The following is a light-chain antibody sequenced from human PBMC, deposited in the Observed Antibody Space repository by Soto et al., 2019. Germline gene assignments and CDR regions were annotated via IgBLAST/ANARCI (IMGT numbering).Light chain of an antibody. Sequence: DIQMTQSPSSLSASVGDRVTITCRASQTISTYLNWFQQKPGKAPKLLFYTASSLQSGVPSRFSGSGSGTDFTLTISSLQPEDFATYYCQQSSSNLLTFGGGTKVDIK. CDR2: TAS. V-gene: IGKV1-39*01. J-gene: IGKJ4*01. CDR3: QQSSSNLLT. CDR1: QTISTY.